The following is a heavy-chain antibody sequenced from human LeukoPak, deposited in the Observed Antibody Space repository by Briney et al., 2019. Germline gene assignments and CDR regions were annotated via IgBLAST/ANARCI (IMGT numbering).Heavy chain of an antibody. V-gene: IGHV4-4*02. Sequence: SGTLSLTCAVSGGSISSSNWWSWVRQPPGKGLEWIGEIYHSGSTNYNPSLKSRVTISVDKSKNQFSLKLSSVTAADTAVYYCARGSTDYYGSGSYYLDVWGKGTTVTVSS. D-gene: IGHD3-10*01. J-gene: IGHJ6*03. CDR3: ARGSTDYYGSGSYYLDV. CDR2: IYHSGST. CDR1: GGSISSSNW.